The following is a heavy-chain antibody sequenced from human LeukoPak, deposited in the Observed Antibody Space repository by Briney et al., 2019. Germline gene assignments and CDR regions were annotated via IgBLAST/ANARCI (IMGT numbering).Heavy chain of an antibody. CDR2: INHNGNVN. D-gene: IGHD3-16*01. CDR1: GFTFSSYW. Sequence: GGSLRLSCEASGFTFSSYWMNWARQAPGKGLEWVASINHNGNVNYYVDSVKGRFTISRDNAKNSLYLQMSNLRAEDTAVYFCARGGGLDAWGQGATVTVSS. J-gene: IGHJ6*02. V-gene: IGHV3-7*03. CDR3: ARGGGLDA.